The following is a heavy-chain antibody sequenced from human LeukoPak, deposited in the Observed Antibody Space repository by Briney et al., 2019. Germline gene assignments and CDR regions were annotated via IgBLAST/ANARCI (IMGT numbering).Heavy chain of an antibody. D-gene: IGHD2-2*01. CDR2: ISAYNGNT. J-gene: IGHJ3*02. CDR1: GYTFTSYG. CDR3: ARDPGYCSSTSCSLDAFDI. Sequence: ASVKVFCKASGYTFTSYGISWVRQAPGQGLEWMGWISAYNGNTNYAQKLQGRVTMTTDTSTRTAYMELRSLRSDDTAVYYCARDPGYCSSTSCSLDAFDIWGQGTMVTVSS. V-gene: IGHV1-18*01.